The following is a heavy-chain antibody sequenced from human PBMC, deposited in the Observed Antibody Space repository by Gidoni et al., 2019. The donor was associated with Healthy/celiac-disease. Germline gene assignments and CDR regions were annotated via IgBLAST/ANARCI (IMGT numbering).Heavy chain of an antibody. Sequence: QVQLVESGGGVVQPGRSLRLSCAASGFTFSSYAMHWVRQAPGKGLDWVAFISYDGSNKYSADSVKGRFTISSDNSKNTLYLQMNSLRAEDTAVYYCARWYDFWSGYYIGGMDVWGQGTTVTVSS. CDR1: GFTFSSYA. D-gene: IGHD3-3*01. CDR3: ARWYDFWSGYYIGGMDV. CDR2: ISYDGSNK. V-gene: IGHV3-30-3*01. J-gene: IGHJ6*02.